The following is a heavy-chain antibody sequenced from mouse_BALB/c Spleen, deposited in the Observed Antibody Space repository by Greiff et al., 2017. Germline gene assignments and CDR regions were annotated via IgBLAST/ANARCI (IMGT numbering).Heavy chain of an antibody. Sequence: EADGGLVQPKGSLKLSCAAFGFPFNTYAMNWVRQAPGKGLEWVARISSKSNNYATYYADSVKDRFTISRDDSKSMLYLQMNNLKTEDTAMYYCVRKGRDAMDYWGQGTSVTVSS. J-gene: IGHJ4*01. CDR3: VRKGRDAMDY. CDR2: ISSKSNNYAT. CDR1: GFPFNTYA. V-gene: IGHV10-1*02.